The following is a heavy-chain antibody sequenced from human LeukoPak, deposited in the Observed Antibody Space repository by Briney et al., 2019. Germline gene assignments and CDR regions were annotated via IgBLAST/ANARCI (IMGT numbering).Heavy chain of an antibody. J-gene: IGHJ4*02. V-gene: IGHV3-48*01. CDR1: GFTFSSYS. Sequence: GGSLRLSCAASGFTFSSYSMNWVRQAPGKGLEWVSHISTSGSTIYYADSVKGRFTISRDNAKNSLHLQMNSLRAEDTAVYYCARAVGATHFDYWGQGILVTVSS. CDR3: ARAVGATHFDY. CDR2: ISTSGSTI. D-gene: IGHD1-26*01.